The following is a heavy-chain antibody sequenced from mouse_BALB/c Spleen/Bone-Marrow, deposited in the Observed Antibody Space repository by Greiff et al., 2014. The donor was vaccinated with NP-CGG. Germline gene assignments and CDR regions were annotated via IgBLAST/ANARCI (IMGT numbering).Heavy chain of an antibody. CDR2: ISYGGSYI. CDR1: GFTFSDFY. Sequence: EEQVVESGGGLVKPGGSLKLSCAASGFTFSDFYMYWVRQTPEKRLEWVATISYGGSYIYYPDSVKGRFTISWDDAKNNLYLQMSSLKSEDTAMYYCATDRGVQSYYIDYWGQGTSVTVSS. D-gene: IGHD1-1*01. V-gene: IGHV5-4*02. J-gene: IGHJ4*01. CDR3: ATDRGVQSYYIDY.